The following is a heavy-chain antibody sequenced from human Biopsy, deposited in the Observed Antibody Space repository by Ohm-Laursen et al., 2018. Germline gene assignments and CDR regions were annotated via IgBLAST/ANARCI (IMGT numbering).Heavy chain of an antibody. J-gene: IGHJ6*02. CDR1: GLSFSDYH. CDR2: ISGGGTI. Sequence: SLRLSCAASGLSFSDYHMRWIRQAPGRGLEWVSYISGGGTIYYGDSMKGRVTISRVNAKNSLYLQMHSLRAEDTAVYYCARDTRWSPYSMDVWGQGTTVTVSS. V-gene: IGHV3-11*01. D-gene: IGHD4-23*01. CDR3: ARDTRWSPYSMDV.